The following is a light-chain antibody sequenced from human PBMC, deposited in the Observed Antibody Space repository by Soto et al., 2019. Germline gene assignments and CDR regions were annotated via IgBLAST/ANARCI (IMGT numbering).Light chain of an antibody. CDR3: QQYDSYSYT. Sequence: DIQMTQSPSTLSASVGDRVTITCRASQSISSWLAWYQQKPGKAPKLLIYDASILESGVPSRFSGSGSGTEFTLTISSLQPDVFATYYCQQYDSYSYTFGQGTKLEIK. CDR2: DAS. V-gene: IGKV1-5*01. CDR1: QSISSW. J-gene: IGKJ2*01.